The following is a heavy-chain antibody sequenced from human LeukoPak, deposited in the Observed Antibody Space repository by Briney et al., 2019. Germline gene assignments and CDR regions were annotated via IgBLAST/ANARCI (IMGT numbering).Heavy chain of an antibody. CDR3: AKDTTAEAGVFDY. CDR1: GFTFSSYG. J-gene: IGHJ4*02. CDR2: ISYDGSNK. D-gene: IGHD6-19*01. V-gene: IGHV3-30*18. Sequence: GRSLRLSCAASGFTFSSYGMHWVRQAPGKGLEWVAVISYDGSNKYYADSVKGRFTISRDNSKNTLYLQMNSLRAEDTAVYYCAKDTTAEAGVFDYWGQGTLVTVSS.